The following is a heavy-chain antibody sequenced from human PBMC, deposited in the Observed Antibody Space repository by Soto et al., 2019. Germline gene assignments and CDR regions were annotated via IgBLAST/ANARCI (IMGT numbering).Heavy chain of an antibody. CDR3: ARGRQWLVRELYFYYYGMDV. CDR2: ISGSSGST. CDR1: GFTFSSYA. V-gene: IGHV3-23*01. D-gene: IGHD6-19*01. Sequence: PGGSLRLSCAASGFTFSSYAMSWVRQAPGKGLEWVSAISGSSGSTYYADSVKGRFTISRDNSKNTPYLQMNSLRAEDAAVYYCARGRQWLVRELYFYYYGMDVWGQGTTVTVSS. J-gene: IGHJ6*02.